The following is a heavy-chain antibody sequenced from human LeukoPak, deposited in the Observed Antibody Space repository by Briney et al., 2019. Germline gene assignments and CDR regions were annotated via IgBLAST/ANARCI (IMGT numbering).Heavy chain of an antibody. V-gene: IGHV4-59*08. CDR1: GGSISGYY. J-gene: IGHJ3*02. Sequence: SETLSLTCTVSGGSISGYYWSWIRQSPGKGLEWIGYIYYSGSTSYNPSLTSRVTISVDTSKNQLSLSLTSVTAADTAVYYCARVPLYIGIGHAFDIWGQGTTVTVSS. CDR3: ARVPLYIGIGHAFDI. D-gene: IGHD1-26*01. CDR2: IYYSGST.